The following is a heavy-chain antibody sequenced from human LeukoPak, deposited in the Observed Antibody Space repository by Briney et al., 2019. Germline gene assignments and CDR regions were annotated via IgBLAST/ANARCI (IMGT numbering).Heavy chain of an antibody. V-gene: IGHV4-34*01. CDR1: GGSFSGYY. CDR2: INHSGST. CDR3: ARAPEWEPDNFDY. J-gene: IGHJ4*02. Sequence: SETLSLTCAVYGGSFSGYYWSWIRQPPGKGLEWIGEINHSGSTNYNPSLKSRVTISVDTSKNQFSLKLSSVTAADTAVYYCARAPEWEPDNFDYWGQGTLVTVSS. D-gene: IGHD1-26*01.